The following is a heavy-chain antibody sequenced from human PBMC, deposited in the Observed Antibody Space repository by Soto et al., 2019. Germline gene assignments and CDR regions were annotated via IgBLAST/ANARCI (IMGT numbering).Heavy chain of an antibody. J-gene: IGHJ4*02. D-gene: IGHD5-12*01. CDR3: ARDAVSTIGDFDY. CDR1: GYTFTGYY. Sequence: ASVKVSCKASGYTFTGYYIHWVRQAPGQGLEWMGWINPNSGATNQAQKFQGRVTLARDTSISTAYMELSRLTSDDTAVYYCARDAVSTIGDFDYWGQGTLVTVSS. V-gene: IGHV1-2*02. CDR2: INPNSGAT.